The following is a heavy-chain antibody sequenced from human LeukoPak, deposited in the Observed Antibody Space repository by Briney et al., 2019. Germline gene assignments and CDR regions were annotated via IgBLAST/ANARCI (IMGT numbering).Heavy chain of an antibody. V-gene: IGHV3-9*01. D-gene: IGHD6-19*01. CDR1: GFTFDDYA. J-gene: IGHJ4*02. CDR2: ISWNSGSI. CDR3: AKDTFSSGWSFDY. Sequence: GGPLRLSCAASGFTFDDYAMHWVRQAPGKGLEWVSGISWNSGSIGYADSVKGRFTISRDNAKNSLYLQMNSLRAEDTALYYCAKDTFSSGWSFDYWGQGTLVTVSS.